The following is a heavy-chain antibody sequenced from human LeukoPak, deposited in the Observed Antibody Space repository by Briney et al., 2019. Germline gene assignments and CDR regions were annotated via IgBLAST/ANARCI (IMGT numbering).Heavy chain of an antibody. D-gene: IGHD3-22*01. CDR3: ARANYYDSSGYYPHDAFDI. CDR1: GFSFGSYW. Sequence: GGSLRLSCVASGFSFGSYWMAWVRQAPGKGLEWVANMKHDGIEKYHVDSVKGRFTISRDNTKNSLYLHMNSLRAEDTAVYYCARANYYDSSGYYPHDAFDIWGQGTMVTVSS. V-gene: IGHV3-7*02. CDR2: MKHDGIEK. J-gene: IGHJ3*02.